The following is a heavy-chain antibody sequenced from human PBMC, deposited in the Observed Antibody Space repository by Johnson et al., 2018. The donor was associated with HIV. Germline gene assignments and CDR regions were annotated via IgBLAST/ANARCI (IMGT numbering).Heavy chain of an antibody. CDR2: ISWNSGNT. CDR3: ARAFSSGWYPHDAFDI. J-gene: IGHJ3*02. V-gene: IGHV3-11*06. D-gene: IGHD6-19*01. Sequence: QVQLVESGVGLVKPRGSLRLSCAASGFIFRDYYMSWIRQAPGKGLEWVSGISWNSGNTYYADSVRGRFTISRDNFKNTLYLQMNSLRAEDTAVYYCARAFSSGWYPHDAFDIWGQGTMVTVSS. CDR1: GFIFRDYY.